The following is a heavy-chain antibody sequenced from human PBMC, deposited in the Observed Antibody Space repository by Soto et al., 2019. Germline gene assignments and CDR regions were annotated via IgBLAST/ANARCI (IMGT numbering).Heavy chain of an antibody. Sequence: SETLSLTCPVSGGSISSYYWSWIRRPPGKGLEWIGYIYYSGSTNYNPSLKSRVTISVDTSKNQFSLKLSSVTAADTAVYYCARALILTGYYIHDAFDIWGQGTMVTVSS. D-gene: IGHD3-9*01. CDR3: ARALILTGYYIHDAFDI. CDR1: GGSISSYY. J-gene: IGHJ3*02. V-gene: IGHV4-59*01. CDR2: IYYSGST.